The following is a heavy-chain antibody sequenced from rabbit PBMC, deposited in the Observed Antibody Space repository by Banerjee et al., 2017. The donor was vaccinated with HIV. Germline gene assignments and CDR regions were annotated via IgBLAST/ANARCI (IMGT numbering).Heavy chain of an antibody. V-gene: IGHV1S45*01. J-gene: IGHJ2*01. CDR1: GFTISSSYW. CDR2: IDASSGAP. D-gene: IGHD2-1*01. Sequence: QEQLVESGGGLVQPGGSLTLTCTASGFTISSSYWICWVRQAPGKGLEWIACIDASSGAPWYASWAKGRFTISKTSSTTVTLQMTSLTAADTATYFCARDNYDDYGSWDAFDPWGQGTLVTVS. CDR3: ARDNYDDYGSWDAFDP.